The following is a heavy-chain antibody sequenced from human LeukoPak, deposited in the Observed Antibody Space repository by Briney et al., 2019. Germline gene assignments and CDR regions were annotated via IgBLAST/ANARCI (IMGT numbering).Heavy chain of an antibody. CDR3: ARGGVTGKTIGTYYYYMDV. CDR1: GYTFTSYA. D-gene: IGHD1-20*01. J-gene: IGHJ6*03. V-gene: IGHV1-69*13. CDR2: IIPIFGTA. Sequence: GASVKVSCKASGYTFTSYAMNWVRQAPGQGLEWMGGIIPIFGTANYAQKFQGRVTITADESTSTAYMELSSLRSEDTAVYYCARGGVTGKTIGTYYYYMDVWGKGTTVTISS.